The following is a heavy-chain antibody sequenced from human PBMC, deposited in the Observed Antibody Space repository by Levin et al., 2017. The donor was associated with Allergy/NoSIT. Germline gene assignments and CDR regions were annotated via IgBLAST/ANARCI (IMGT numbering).Heavy chain of an antibody. Sequence: VASVKVSCAASGFIFSNYAMSWVRQAPGKGLEWVSGITGSGDNTNYADSVKGRFTISRDNSKNTLFLQLNSLRAEDTALYYCTKGGHYGDYQMGWGQGTLVTVS. J-gene: IGHJ1*01. V-gene: IGHV3-23*01. D-gene: IGHD4-17*01. CDR2: ITGSGDNT. CDR1: GFIFSNYA. CDR3: TKGGHYGDYQMG.